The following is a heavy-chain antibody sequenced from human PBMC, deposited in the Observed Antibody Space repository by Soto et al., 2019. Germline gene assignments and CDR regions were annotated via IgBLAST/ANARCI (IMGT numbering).Heavy chain of an antibody. CDR2: ISGPGSDT. Sequence: GGSLRLSCEASGFIFSAYFMTWVRQAPGKGLEWVSGISGPGSDTDYADSVKGRFTISRDNSKNTLFLQMSSLRVEDTAVYYCAREDGGRPFDYCSQGTLVTVSS. V-gene: IGHV3-23*01. J-gene: IGHJ4*02. CDR1: GFIFSAYF. D-gene: IGHD3-10*01. CDR3: AREDGGRPFDY.